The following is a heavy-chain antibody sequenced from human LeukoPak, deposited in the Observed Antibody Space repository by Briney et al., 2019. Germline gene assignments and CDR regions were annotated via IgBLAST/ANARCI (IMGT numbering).Heavy chain of an antibody. Sequence: SETLSLTCTVSCGSISSSNYYWGWIRQLPGQGLEWIGTIYYSGSTYYNPSLKSRVTISLDTSKSHFSLRLSSVTAADTAVYYCARDLAGHFGGFYFDYWGQGTLVTVSS. CDR2: IYYSGST. J-gene: IGHJ4*02. CDR3: ARDLAGHFGGFYFDY. CDR1: CGSISSSNYY. V-gene: IGHV4-39*07. D-gene: IGHD2-21*01.